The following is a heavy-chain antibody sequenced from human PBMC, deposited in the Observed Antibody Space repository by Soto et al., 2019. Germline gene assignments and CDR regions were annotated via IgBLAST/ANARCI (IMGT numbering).Heavy chain of an antibody. J-gene: IGHJ2*01. CDR1: GFTFSSYA. V-gene: IGHV3-23*01. CDR3: AKELGLNWYSEL. CDR2: MSGSGGST. Sequence: GGSLRLSCAASGFTFSSYAMSWVRQAPGKGLECVSAMSGSGGSTYYADSVKGRFTSSRDNSKNTLYLQMNSLRAEDTAVYYCAKELGLNWYSELWGRGTLVTVSS.